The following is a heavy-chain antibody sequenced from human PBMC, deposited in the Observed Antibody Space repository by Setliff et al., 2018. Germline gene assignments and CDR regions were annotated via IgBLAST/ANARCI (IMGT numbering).Heavy chain of an antibody. V-gene: IGHV4-28*03. CDR1: GVSVNSLTW. CDR2: IYHDGNP. D-gene: IGHD3-22*01. Sequence: SETLSLTCAVSGVSVNSLTWWSWVRQTPGKGLEWIGFIYHDGNPKFNPSVNYNPSLKSRVTMSIDKSKNEFSLKMSSVTAADTAVYYCARAPRYFDSTGSYFDGWGQGTLVTVSS. CDR3: ARAPRYFDSTGSYFDG. J-gene: IGHJ4*02.